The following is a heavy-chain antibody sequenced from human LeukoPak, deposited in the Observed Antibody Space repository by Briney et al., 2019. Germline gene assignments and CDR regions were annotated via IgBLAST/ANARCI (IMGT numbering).Heavy chain of an antibody. CDR3: ARDGARIGYYYGDNWFDP. D-gene: IGHD3-10*01. J-gene: IGHJ5*02. V-gene: IGHV4-59*01. CDR1: GGSISSYY. CDR2: IYYSGST. Sequence: SETLSLTCAVSGGSISSYYWSWIRQPPGKGLEWIGYIYYSGSTNYNPSLKSRVTISVDTSKNQFSLKLSSVTAADTAVYYCARDGARIGYYYGDNWFDPWGQGTLVTVSS.